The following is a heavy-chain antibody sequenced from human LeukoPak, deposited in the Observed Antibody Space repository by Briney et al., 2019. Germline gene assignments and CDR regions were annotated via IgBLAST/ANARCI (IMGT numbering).Heavy chain of an antibody. V-gene: IGHV3-21*01. CDR1: GFTFSSYS. J-gene: IGHJ6*02. CDR2: ISSSSSYI. CDR3: ARGNYYGSGSHNVEYYYYYYGMDV. Sequence: GGSLRLSCAASGFTFSSYSMNWVRQAPGKGLEWVSSISSSSSYIYYADSVKGRFTISRDNAKNSLYLQMNSLRAEDTAVYYCARGNYYGSGSHNVEYYYYYYGMDVWGQGTTVTVSS. D-gene: IGHD3-10*01.